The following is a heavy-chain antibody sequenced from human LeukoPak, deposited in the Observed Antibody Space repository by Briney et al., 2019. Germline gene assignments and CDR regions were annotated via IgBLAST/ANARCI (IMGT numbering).Heavy chain of an antibody. CDR1: GFTFDDYA. D-gene: IGHD3-9*01. Sequence: GRSLRLSCAASGFTFDDYAMHWVRQAPGKGLEWVSGINWNSGTIGYADSVKGRFTISRDNAKNSLYLQMSSLRAEDTALYYCAKDIYHDITQPLDWGQGTLVTVSS. J-gene: IGHJ4*02. CDR3: AKDIYHDITQPLD. CDR2: INWNSGTI. V-gene: IGHV3-9*01.